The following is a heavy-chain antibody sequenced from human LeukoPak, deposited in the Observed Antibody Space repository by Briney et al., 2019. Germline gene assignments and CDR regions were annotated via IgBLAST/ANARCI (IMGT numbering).Heavy chain of an antibody. Sequence: SETLSLTCAVSGGSISSSNWWSWVRQRPGKGLEWIDEIYHSGSTNYNPSLKSRVTISVDKSKNQFSLKLSSVTAADTAVYYCATTFLYSSSWSSSWFDPWGQGTLVTVSS. CDR3: ATTFLYSSSWSSSWFDP. CDR2: IYHSGST. J-gene: IGHJ5*02. CDR1: GGSISSSNW. D-gene: IGHD6-13*01. V-gene: IGHV4-4*02.